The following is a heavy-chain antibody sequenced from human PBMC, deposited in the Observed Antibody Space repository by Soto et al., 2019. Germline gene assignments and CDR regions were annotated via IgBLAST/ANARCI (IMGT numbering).Heavy chain of an antibody. Sequence: EVQLVESGGGLVQPGGSLRLSCAASGFTFSSYWMHWVHQAPGKGLVWVSRINSDGSSTSYADSVKGRFTISRDNAKNTLYLQMNSLRAEDTAVYYCASMYYDFWSGYSHYYYGMDVWGQGTTVTVSS. D-gene: IGHD3-3*01. J-gene: IGHJ6*02. CDR1: GFTFSSYW. V-gene: IGHV3-74*01. CDR2: INSDGSST. CDR3: ASMYYDFWSGYSHYYYGMDV.